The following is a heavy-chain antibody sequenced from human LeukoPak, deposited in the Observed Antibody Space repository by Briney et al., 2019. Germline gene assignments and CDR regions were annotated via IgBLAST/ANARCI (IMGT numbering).Heavy chain of an antibody. Sequence: ASVKVSCKASGYTFTSYYMHWVRQAPGQGLEWMGIINASGGSTSYAQKFQGRVTMTRDTSTSTVYMELSSLRSEDTAVYYCARGRWVYYDFWSGYPRRFDYWGQGTLVSVSS. D-gene: IGHD3-3*01. CDR2: INASGGST. V-gene: IGHV1-46*01. CDR3: ARGRWVYYDFWSGYPRRFDY. CDR1: GYTFTSYY. J-gene: IGHJ4*02.